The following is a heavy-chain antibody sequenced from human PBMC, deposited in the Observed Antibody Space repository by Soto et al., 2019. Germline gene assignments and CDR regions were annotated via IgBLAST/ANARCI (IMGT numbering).Heavy chain of an antibody. J-gene: IGHJ4*02. Sequence: SETLSLTCTVSGGSISSYYWSWIRQPPGKGLEWFGYIYYSGSTNYNPSLKSRVTISVDTSKNQFSLKLSSVTAADAAVYYCAREYNGNYPRPYYWGQGTLVTVSS. CDR3: AREYNGNYPRPYY. V-gene: IGHV4-59*01. CDR2: IYYSGST. CDR1: GGSISSYY. D-gene: IGHD1-7*01.